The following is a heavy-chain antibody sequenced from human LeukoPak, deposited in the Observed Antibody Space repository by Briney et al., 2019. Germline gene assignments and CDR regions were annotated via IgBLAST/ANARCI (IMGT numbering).Heavy chain of an antibody. CDR1: GGTFSSYT. J-gene: IGHJ5*02. Sequence: SVKASCKASGGTFSSYTISWVRQAPGQGLEWMGRIIPILGIANYAQKFQGRVTITADKSTSTAYMELSSLRSEDTAVYYCARDFPPIPGWVDPWGQGTLVTVSS. V-gene: IGHV1-69*04. CDR2: IIPILGIA. CDR3: ARDFPPIPGWVDP.